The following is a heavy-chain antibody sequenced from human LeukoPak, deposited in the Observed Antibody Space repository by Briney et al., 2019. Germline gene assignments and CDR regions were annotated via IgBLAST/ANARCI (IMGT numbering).Heavy chain of an antibody. Sequence: SETLSLTCTVSGGSISSYYWSWIRQPPGKGLEWIGYIYDSGSTNYKPSLKSRVTISVDTSKNQFALKLSSVTAADTALYYCARARYSSSPFDYWGQGTLVTVS. J-gene: IGHJ4*02. CDR2: IYDSGST. D-gene: IGHD6-6*01. V-gene: IGHV4-59*01. CDR3: ARARYSSSPFDY. CDR1: GGSISSYY.